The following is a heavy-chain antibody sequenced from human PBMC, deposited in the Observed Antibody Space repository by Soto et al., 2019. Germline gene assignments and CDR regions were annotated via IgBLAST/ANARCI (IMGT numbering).Heavy chain of an antibody. J-gene: IGHJ2*01. CDR2: ISTYNGNT. CDR3: ARVDYDILTEYWYFDL. Sequence: QVQLVQSGAEVKKPGASVKVSCKASGYTFTSYGISWVRQAPGQGLEWMGWISTYNGNTNYAQKLQGRVTMTTDTSTSTADMELRSLRSDDTAVYYCARVDYDILTEYWYFDLWGRGTLVTVSS. V-gene: IGHV1-18*01. CDR1: GYTFTSYG. D-gene: IGHD3-9*01.